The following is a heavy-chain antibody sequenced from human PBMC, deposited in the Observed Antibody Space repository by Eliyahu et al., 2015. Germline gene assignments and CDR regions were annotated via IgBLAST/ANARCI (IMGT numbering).Heavy chain of an antibody. CDR1: GPSXXSTTYY. Sequence: QLQLQESGPGLVKPSETLSLTCTVSGPSXXSTTYYWGWIRQPPGKGLEWIGSILYTGSTQYNPSLKRRVTISVDTSKNQFSLKLTSVTAADTAVYYCARQWDYSSGWLDYWGQGTLVTVSS. V-gene: IGHV4-39*01. CDR2: ILYTGST. D-gene: IGHD6-19*01. CDR3: ARQWDYSSGWLDY. J-gene: IGHJ4*02.